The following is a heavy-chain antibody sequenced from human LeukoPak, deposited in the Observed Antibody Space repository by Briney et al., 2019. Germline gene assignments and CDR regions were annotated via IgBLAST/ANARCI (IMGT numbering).Heavy chain of an antibody. CDR3: ARDYCSGVSCYYFDY. CDR1: GFTFSSYS. CDR2: ISRSSSYR. D-gene: IGHD2-15*01. J-gene: IGHJ4*02. V-gene: IGHV3-21*01. Sequence: GGSLRLSCAASGFTFSSYSMNWVRLAPGKGLEWVSSISRSSSYRYYADSVKGRFTISRDNAKNSLYLQMNSLRAEDTAVYYCARDYCSGVSCYYFDYWGQGTLVTVSS.